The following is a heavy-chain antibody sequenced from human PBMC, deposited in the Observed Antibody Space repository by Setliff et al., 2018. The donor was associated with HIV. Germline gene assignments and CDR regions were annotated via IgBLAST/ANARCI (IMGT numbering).Heavy chain of an antibody. V-gene: IGHV4-39*01. J-gene: IGHJ4*02. Sequence: PSETLSLTCTVSDGSVSSSSYYWAWIRQSPGKGLEWIGSIYAGGSTYYQPSLKSRVTISLDTSKNQFSLKLSSVTAADTAVYYCARVQVGGYNFYFDYWGQGTLVTVSS. CDR2: IYAGGST. D-gene: IGHD5-12*01. CDR3: ARVQVGGYNFYFDY. CDR1: DGSVSSSSYY.